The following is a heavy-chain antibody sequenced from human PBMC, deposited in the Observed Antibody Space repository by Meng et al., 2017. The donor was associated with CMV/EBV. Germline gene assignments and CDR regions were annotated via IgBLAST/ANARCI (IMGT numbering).Heavy chain of an antibody. CDR3: TRKICGGDCYFYYYYGMDV. Sequence: GESLKISCTASGFTFGDYAMSWVRQAPGKGLEWVGFIRSKAYGGKTEYAASVKGRFTISRDDYKSIAYLQMNSLKTEDTAVYYCTRKICGGDCYFYYYYGMDVWGQGTTVTVSS. J-gene: IGHJ6*02. D-gene: IGHD2-21*01. CDR1: GFTFGDYA. V-gene: IGHV3-49*04. CDR2: IRSKAYGGKT.